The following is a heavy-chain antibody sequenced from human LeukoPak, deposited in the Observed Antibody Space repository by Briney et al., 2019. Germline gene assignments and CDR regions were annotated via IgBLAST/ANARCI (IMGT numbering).Heavy chain of an antibody. Sequence: PGGSLRLSCAASGFTVSSNYMSWVRQAPGKGLEGVSVIYSGGSTYYADSVKGRFTISRDNSKNTLYLQMNSLRAEDTAVYYCARAVDPYVYFDYWGQGTLVTVSS. D-gene: IGHD3-16*01. CDR2: IYSGGST. J-gene: IGHJ4*02. CDR3: ARAVDPYVYFDY. CDR1: GFTVSSNY. V-gene: IGHV3-66*01.